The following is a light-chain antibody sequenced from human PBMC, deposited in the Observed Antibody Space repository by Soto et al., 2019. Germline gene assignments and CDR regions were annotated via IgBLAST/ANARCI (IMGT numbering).Light chain of an antibody. CDR3: QQRSNWPIT. J-gene: IGKJ5*01. V-gene: IGKV3-11*01. CDR1: QSVSSY. CDR2: DAS. Sequence: EIVMTQSPATLSVSPVERATLSCRASQSVSSYFAWYQQKPGQAPRLLIYDASNRATGIPARFSGSGSGTDFTLTISSLEPEDFAVYYCQQRSNWPITFGQGTRLEIK.